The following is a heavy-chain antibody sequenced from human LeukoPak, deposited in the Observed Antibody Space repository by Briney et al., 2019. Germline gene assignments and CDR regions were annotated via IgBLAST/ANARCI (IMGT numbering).Heavy chain of an antibody. Sequence: GGSLRLSCAASGFTFSHYAMTWIRQAPGKGLEWVSTITATSGTTYYADSVKGRFTISRDNSKNMLYLQMSSLRAEDTAVYYCAKDLWTSTSGYYYYMDVWGKGTTVTVSS. CDR3: AKDLWTSTSGYYYYMDV. CDR2: ITATSGTT. J-gene: IGHJ6*03. CDR1: GFTFSHYA. D-gene: IGHD3/OR15-3a*01. V-gene: IGHV3-23*01.